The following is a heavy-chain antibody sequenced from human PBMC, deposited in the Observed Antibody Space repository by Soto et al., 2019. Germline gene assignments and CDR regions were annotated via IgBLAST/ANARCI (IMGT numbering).Heavy chain of an antibody. V-gene: IGHV4-59*08. CDR2: IYYTGST. Sequence: QVQLQESGPGLVRPSETLSLTCIVSGASISSYYWSWIRQPPGKGLEWIGYIYYTGSTTYNPSLSGRATTSLDTSKTQFSLELSSVTAADTAVYYCARHVFGSEYFYGMDVWGQGTTVTVSS. J-gene: IGHJ6*02. D-gene: IGHD3-10*01. CDR1: GASISSYY. CDR3: ARHVFGSEYFYGMDV.